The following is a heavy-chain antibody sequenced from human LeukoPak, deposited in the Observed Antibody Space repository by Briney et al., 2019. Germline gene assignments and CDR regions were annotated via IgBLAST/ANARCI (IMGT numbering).Heavy chain of an antibody. D-gene: IGHD4-17*01. Sequence: PSETLSLTCAVYGGSFSGYYWSWIRQPPGKGLEWIGEINHSGSTNYNPSLKSRVTISVDTSKNQFSLKLSSVTAADTAVYYCARYGDYYYWGQGTLVTVSS. CDR3: ARYGDYYY. CDR1: GGSFSGYY. CDR2: INHSGST. J-gene: IGHJ4*02. V-gene: IGHV4-34*01.